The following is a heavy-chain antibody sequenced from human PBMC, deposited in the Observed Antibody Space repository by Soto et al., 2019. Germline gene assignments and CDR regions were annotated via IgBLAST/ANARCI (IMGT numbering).Heavy chain of an antibody. D-gene: IGHD3-10*01. CDR1: GFTFSSYG. CDR3: AMEGYYYGSGSYQDY. J-gene: IGHJ4*02. Sequence: GGSLRLSCAASGFTFSSYGMHWVRQAPGKGLEWVAVIWYDGSNKYYADSVKGRFTISRDNSKNTLYLQMNSLRAEDTAVYYCAMEGYYYGSGSYQDYWGQGTLVTVSS. CDR2: IWYDGSNK. V-gene: IGHV3-33*01.